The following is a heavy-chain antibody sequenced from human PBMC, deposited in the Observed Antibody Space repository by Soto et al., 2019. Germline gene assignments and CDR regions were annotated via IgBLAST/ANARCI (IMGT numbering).Heavy chain of an antibody. CDR3: AKGMAVAAIWFDS. CDR1: GFTFSSYW. D-gene: IGHD6-19*01. V-gene: IGHV3-7*01. CDR2: IKQHGSEK. Sequence: GGSLRLSCAASGFTFSSYWMNWVRQAPGKGLEWVANIKQHGSEKTYVDSVKGRFTISRDNAENSVYLQMNSLRVEDTAVYYCAKGMAVAAIWFDSWGQGTQVTASS. J-gene: IGHJ5*01.